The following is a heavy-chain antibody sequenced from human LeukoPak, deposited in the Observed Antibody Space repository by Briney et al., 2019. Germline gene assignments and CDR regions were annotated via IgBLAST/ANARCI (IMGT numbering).Heavy chain of an antibody. CDR2: ISYDGSNK. J-gene: IGHJ4*02. CDR1: GFTFSSYA. D-gene: IGHD6-19*01. CDR3: ARAMAVAGTAFDY. Sequence: GRSLRLSCAASGFTFSSYAMHWVRQAPGKGLEWVAVISYDGSNKYYADSVKGRFTISRDNSKNTLYLQMNSLRAEDTAVYYCARAMAVAGTAFDYWGQGTLSPSPQ. V-gene: IGHV3-30-3*01.